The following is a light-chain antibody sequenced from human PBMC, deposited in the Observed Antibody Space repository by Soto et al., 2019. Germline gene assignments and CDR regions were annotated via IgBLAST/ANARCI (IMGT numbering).Light chain of an antibody. CDR1: QSVSSN. V-gene: IGKV3-15*01. J-gene: IGKJ1*01. CDR2: GAS. CDR3: QQYINLWT. Sequence: EIVMTQSPATLSVSPGERATLSCRASQSVSSNLAWYQQKPGQSPRLLIHGASTRATGVPARFSGSGSGTEFTLTISSLQSEDFAVYYCQQYINLWTFGQGTKVDIK.